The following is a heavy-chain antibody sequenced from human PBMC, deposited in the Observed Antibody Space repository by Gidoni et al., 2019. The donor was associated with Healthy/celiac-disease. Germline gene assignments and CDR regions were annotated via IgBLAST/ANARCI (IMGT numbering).Heavy chain of an antibody. CDR1: GFTFSSYG. D-gene: IGHD4-4*01. CDR2: ISYYGSNK. Sequence: QVQLVESGGGVVQPGRSLRLSCAASGFTFSSYGMPWVRQAPGKGLEWVAVISYYGSNKYYADSVKGRFTISRDNSKNTLYLQMNSLRAEDTAVYYCARDTALRLGNYALYYDYGMDVWGQGTTVTVSS. J-gene: IGHJ6*02. CDR3: ARDTALRLGNYALYYDYGMDV. V-gene: IGHV3-30*03.